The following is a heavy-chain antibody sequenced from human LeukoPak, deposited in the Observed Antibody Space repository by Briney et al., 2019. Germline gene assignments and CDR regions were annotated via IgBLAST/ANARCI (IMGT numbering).Heavy chain of an antibody. CDR3: ARNHNTDQGIDY. CDR2: ISNSGGYI. CDR1: GFTFSTYS. J-gene: IGHJ4*02. Sequence: GGSLRLSCAASGFTFSTYSMNWVRQAPGKGLEWVSSISNSGGYIFYADSVKGRFTISRDNAKNSLYLQMSSLRAEDTAMYYCARNHNTDQGIDYWGQGTLVTVSS. D-gene: IGHD1-14*01. V-gene: IGHV3-21*01.